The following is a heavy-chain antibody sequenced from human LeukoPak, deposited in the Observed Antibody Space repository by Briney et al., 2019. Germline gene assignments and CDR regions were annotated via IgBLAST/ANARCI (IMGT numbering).Heavy chain of an antibody. CDR2: ISAYNGNT. V-gene: IGHV1-18*01. D-gene: IGHD2-2*01. J-gene: IGHJ4*02. Sequence: GASVKVSCKASGYTFTSYGISWVRQAPGQGLEWMGWISAYNGNTNYAQKLQGRVTMTTDTSTSTAYMELRSLRSDDTAVYYCARDWGCSSTSCPAHLFDYWGQGTLVTVSS. CDR1: GYTFTSYG. CDR3: ARDWGCSSTSCPAHLFDY.